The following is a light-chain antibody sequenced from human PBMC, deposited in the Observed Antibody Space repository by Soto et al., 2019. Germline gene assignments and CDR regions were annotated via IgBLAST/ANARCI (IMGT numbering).Light chain of an antibody. J-gene: IGKJ2*01. CDR1: QSVLYNSNNKNY. Sequence: DIVMTQSPDSLAVSLGERATINCKSSQSVLYNSNNKNYLAWYQQKPGQPPKLLIYWASTRESGVPDRFSGSGSGTDFTLTISSLQAEDVAVYYCQQYYDTSRVTFGQGTKVEIK. V-gene: IGKV4-1*01. CDR2: WAS. CDR3: QQYYDTSRVT.